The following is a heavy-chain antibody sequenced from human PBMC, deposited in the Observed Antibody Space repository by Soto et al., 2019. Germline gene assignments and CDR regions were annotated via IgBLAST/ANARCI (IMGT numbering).Heavy chain of an antibody. CDR2: IYPGDSDT. D-gene: IGHD3-22*01. V-gene: IGHV5-51*01. J-gene: IGHJ4*02. CDR1: GYSFTSSW. CDR3: AIHAFSYYYYSSGYYYGLNT. Sequence: PGESLTISCKGSGYSFTSSWIGWVRQMPGKGLEWMGIIYPGDSDTRYSPSCQGQVTISADKSISTAYLQWSSLKASDTAVYYCAIHAFSYYYYSSGYYYGLNTWGQETLFT.